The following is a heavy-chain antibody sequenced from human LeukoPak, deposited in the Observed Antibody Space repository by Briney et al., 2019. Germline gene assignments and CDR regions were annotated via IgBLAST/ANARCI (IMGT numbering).Heavy chain of an antibody. D-gene: IGHD6-13*01. Sequence: GGSLRLSCAASGFTFSSYAMSWVRQAPGKGLEWVSAISGSGGSTYYADSVKDRFTISRDNSKNTLYLQMNSLRAEDTAVYYCAKDYSSSWYGNWFDPWGQGTLVTVSS. V-gene: IGHV3-23*01. CDR2: ISGSGGST. CDR3: AKDYSSSWYGNWFDP. CDR1: GFTFSSYA. J-gene: IGHJ5*02.